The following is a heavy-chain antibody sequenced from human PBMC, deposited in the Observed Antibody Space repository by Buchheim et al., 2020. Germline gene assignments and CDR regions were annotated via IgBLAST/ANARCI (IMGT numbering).Heavy chain of an antibody. Sequence: QVQLQESGPGLVKPSGTLSLTCAVSGGSISSSNWWSWVRQPPGKGLEWIGEIYHSGSTNYNPSLKSRVTVSVDTSKNQLSLMLTSVTAADTAVYYCAALVDVTYPRLWYFRHWGLGTL. CDR2: IYHSGST. CDR1: GGSISSSNW. V-gene: IGHV4-4*02. D-gene: IGHD1-14*01. CDR3: AALVDVTYPRLWYFRH. J-gene: IGHJ1*01.